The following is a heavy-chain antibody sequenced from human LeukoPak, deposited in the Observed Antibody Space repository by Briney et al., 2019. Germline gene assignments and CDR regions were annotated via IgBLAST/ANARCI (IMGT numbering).Heavy chain of an antibody. J-gene: IGHJ4*02. CDR3: ARGGTAYTIFDY. D-gene: IGHD3-3*01. CDR2: ISYDGSNK. V-gene: IGHV3-30*04. CDR1: GFTFSSYA. Sequence: GGSLRLSCAASGFTFSSYAMHWVRQAPGKGLEWVAVISYDGSNKYYADSVKGRFTISRDNSKNTLYLQMNSLRAEDMAVYYCARGGTAYTIFDYWGQGTLVTVSS.